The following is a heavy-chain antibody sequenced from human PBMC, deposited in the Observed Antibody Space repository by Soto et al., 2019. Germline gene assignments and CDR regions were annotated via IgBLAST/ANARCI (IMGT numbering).Heavy chain of an antibody. CDR1: GFAFSSYG. Sequence: QAQLVESGGGVVQPGRSLRLSCAASGFAFSSYGMHWVRQAPGTGLEWVAVISYDGSLQHYADSVKGRFTISRDNSKNMVLLQMSSLRAEDTAVYYCVSDRGYGPASFPYSLGQGTLVSVSS. J-gene: IGHJ4*02. V-gene: IGHV3-30*03. CDR2: ISYDGSLQ. D-gene: IGHD3-10*01. CDR3: VSDRGYGPASFPYS.